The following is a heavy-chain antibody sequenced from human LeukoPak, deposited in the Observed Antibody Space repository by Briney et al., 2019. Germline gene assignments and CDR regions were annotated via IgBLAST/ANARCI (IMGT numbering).Heavy chain of an antibody. Sequence: KPSETLSLTCTVSGGSISSGGYYWSWIRQHPGKGLEWIGYIYYSGSTYYNPSLKSRVTISVDTSKNQFSLKLSSVTAADTAVYYCAIHSSASSFDYWGQGTLVTVSS. CDR2: IYYSGST. V-gene: IGHV4-31*03. CDR1: GGSISSGGYY. J-gene: IGHJ4*02. CDR3: AIHSSASSFDY. D-gene: IGHD6-6*01.